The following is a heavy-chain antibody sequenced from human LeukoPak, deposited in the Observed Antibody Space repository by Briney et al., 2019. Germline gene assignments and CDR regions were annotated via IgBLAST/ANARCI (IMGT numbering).Heavy chain of an antibody. CDR3: ARGDIVVLPAGIPHNWFDP. J-gene: IGHJ5*02. D-gene: IGHD2-2*02. V-gene: IGHV4-59*08. Sequence: SETLSLTCTFSGASISTYYWTWIRQPPGKGLEWIGYIYYSGSTNYNPSLKSRVTISVDTSKNQFSLRLSSVTAADTAVYYCARGDIVVLPAGIPHNWFDPWGQGTLVTVSS. CDR2: IYYSGST. CDR1: GASISTYY.